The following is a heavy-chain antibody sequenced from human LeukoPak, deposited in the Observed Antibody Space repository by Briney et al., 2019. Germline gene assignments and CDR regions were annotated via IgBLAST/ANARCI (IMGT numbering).Heavy chain of an antibody. Sequence: GGSLRLSCAASGFTFSSYCMNWVRQAPGKGPEWVSSISSSSSYIYYADSVKGRFTISRDNAKNSLYLQMNSLRADDTAVYYCAKSGYNRFDYWGQGTLVTVSS. D-gene: IGHD5-24*01. CDR1: GFTFSSYC. CDR2: ISSSSSYI. J-gene: IGHJ4*02. CDR3: AKSGYNRFDY. V-gene: IGHV3-21*04.